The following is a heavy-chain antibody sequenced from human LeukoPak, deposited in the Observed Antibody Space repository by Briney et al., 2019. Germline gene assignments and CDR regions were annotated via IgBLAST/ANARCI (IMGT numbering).Heavy chain of an antibody. V-gene: IGHV3-53*01. J-gene: IGHJ5*02. Sequence: PGGSLRLSCAVSGFTVSGNYMSWVRQAPGKGLEWVSLIYSGGTTYYADSVKGRFTISRDNSKNTLYLQMNSLRDEDTAVYYCARKVPNDSSGYYYRGQFDPWGQGTLVTVSS. CDR2: IYSGGTT. D-gene: IGHD3-22*01. CDR1: GFTVSGNY. CDR3: ARKVPNDSSGYYYRGQFDP.